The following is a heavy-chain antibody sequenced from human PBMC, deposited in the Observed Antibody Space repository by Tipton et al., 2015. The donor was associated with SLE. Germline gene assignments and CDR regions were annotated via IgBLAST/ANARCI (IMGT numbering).Heavy chain of an antibody. CDR3: ANSLKGTRGSYNI. V-gene: IGHV3-11*01. CDR2: ISSSGSTI. Sequence: SLRLSCAASGFTFSDYYMSWIRQAPGKGLEWVSYISSSGSTIYYADSVKGRFTISRDNAKNSLYLQMDSLRAEDTAFYYCANSLKGTRGSYNIWGQGTMVTVSS. CDR1: GFTFSDYY. D-gene: IGHD3-16*01. J-gene: IGHJ3*02.